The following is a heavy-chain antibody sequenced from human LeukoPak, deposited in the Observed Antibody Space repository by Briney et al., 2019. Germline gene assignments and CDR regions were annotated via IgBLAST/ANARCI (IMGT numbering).Heavy chain of an antibody. J-gene: IGHJ4*02. CDR2: IISSGSYI. CDR1: GFTFSSYT. D-gene: IGHD2-2*01. CDR3: ARDFGGYCSSSNCYLGWLDY. Sequence: PGGSLRLSCAASGFTFSSYTMNWVRQAPGKGLEWVSSIISSGSYIYYADSVKGRFTISGDNAKNSLYLQMNSLRAEDTAVYYCARDFGGYCSSSNCYLGWLDYWGQGTLVTVSS. V-gene: IGHV3-21*03.